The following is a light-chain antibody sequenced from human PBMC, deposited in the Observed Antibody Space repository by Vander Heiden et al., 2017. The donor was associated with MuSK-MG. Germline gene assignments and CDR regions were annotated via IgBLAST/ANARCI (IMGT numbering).Light chain of an antibody. Sequence: EIVMTQSPATLSVSPGERATLSCRASQSVSSNLAWYQQKPGKAPRLLIYGASTRATGIPARFSGSGSGTEFTLTISGLQSEDFAVYYCQQYNNRPPRTFGQGTKVEIK. CDR3: QQYNNRPPRT. CDR1: QSVSSN. CDR2: GAS. J-gene: IGKJ1*01. V-gene: IGKV3-15*01.